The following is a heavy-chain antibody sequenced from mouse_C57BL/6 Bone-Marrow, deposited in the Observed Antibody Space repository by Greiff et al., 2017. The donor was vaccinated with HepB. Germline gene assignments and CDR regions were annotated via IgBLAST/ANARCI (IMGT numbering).Heavy chain of an antibody. Sequence: QVQLQQSGAELVRPGTSVKVSCKASGYAFTNYLIEWVKQRPGQGLEWIGVINPGSGGTNYNEKFKGKATLTADKSSSTAYRQLSSLTSEESAVYFGARRDLLRVSYAMDYWGQGTSVTVSS. J-gene: IGHJ4*01. CDR2: INPGSGGT. CDR3: ARRDLLRVSYAMDY. CDR1: GYAFTNYL. D-gene: IGHD1-1*01. V-gene: IGHV1-54*01.